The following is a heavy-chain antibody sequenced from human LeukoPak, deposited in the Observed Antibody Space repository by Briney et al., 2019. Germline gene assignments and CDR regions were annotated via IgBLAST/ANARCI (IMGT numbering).Heavy chain of an antibody. CDR3: ARIRTTVTTLDY. CDR2: ISSSGSTT. J-gene: IGHJ4*02. Sequence: PGGSLRLSCAASGFTFTTYEMNWVRQAPGTGLERVSYISSSGSTTYYADSVKGRFTISRDNAKNSLYLQMSSLRAEDTALYYCARIRTTVTTLDYWGQGSLVTVSS. CDR1: GFTFTTYE. D-gene: IGHD4-17*01. V-gene: IGHV3-48*03.